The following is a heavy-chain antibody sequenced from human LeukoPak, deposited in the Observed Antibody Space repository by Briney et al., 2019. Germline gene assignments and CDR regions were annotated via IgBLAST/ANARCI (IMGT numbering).Heavy chain of an antibody. Sequence: SVKVSCKASGGTFSSYAIIWVRQAPGQGLEWMGRIIPILGIANYAQKFQGRVTITADKSTSTAYMELSSLRSEDTAVYYCARGGVRYCSSTSCYKQGTPPDYWGQGTLVTVSS. J-gene: IGHJ4*02. CDR3: ARGGVRYCSSTSCYKQGTPPDY. D-gene: IGHD2-2*02. CDR2: IIPILGIA. CDR1: GGTFSSYA. V-gene: IGHV1-69*04.